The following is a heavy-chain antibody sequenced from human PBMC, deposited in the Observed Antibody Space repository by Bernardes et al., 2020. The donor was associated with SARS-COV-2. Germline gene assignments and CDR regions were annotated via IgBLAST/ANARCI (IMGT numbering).Heavy chain of an antibody. Sequence: GSLRLSCAASGFSFHHYNIHWVRQAPGKGLEWVASILYDGSDRYEADSVKGRFTISRDNPKNTVYLQMNRLRAEDTAVYYCAKDRLWLQSEDPLEYRGQGTLVTVSS. V-gene: IGHV3-30*18. CDR3: AKDRLWLQSEDPLEY. CDR1: GFSFHHYN. CDR2: ILYDGSDR. D-gene: IGHD5-12*01. J-gene: IGHJ4*02.